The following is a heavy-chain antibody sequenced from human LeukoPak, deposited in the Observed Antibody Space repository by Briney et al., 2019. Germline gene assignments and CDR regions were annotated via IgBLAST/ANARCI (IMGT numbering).Heavy chain of an antibody. CDR2: IIPIFGTA. D-gene: IGHD6-13*01. V-gene: IGHV1-69*06. Sequence: SVKVSCKASGGTFSSYAISWVRQAPGQGLEWMGGIIPIFGTANYAQKFQGRVTITADKSTSTAYVELSSLRSDDTAVYYCARGSLDSSSWYYYWGQGTLVTVSS. CDR3: ARGSLDSSSWYYY. CDR1: GGTFSSYA. J-gene: IGHJ4*02.